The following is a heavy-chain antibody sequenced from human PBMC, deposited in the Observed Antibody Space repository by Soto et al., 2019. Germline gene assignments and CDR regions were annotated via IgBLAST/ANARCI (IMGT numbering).Heavy chain of an antibody. J-gene: IGHJ6*02. CDR1: GGSISSGDYY. D-gene: IGHD3-3*01. V-gene: IGHV4-30-4*01. CDR2: IYYSGST. CDR3: ARDNILGILYGGMDV. Sequence: LSLTCTVSGGSISSGDYYWSWIRQPPGKGLEWIGYIYYSGSTYYNPSLKSRVTISVDTSKNQFSLKLSSVTAADTAVYYCARDNILGILYGGMDVWGQGTTVTVS.